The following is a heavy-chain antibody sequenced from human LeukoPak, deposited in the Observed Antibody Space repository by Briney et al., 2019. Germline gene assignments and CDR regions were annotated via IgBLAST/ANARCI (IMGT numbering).Heavy chain of an antibody. D-gene: IGHD3-3*01. CDR3: ARGAYDFWGGYRPHYYYYYYMDV. J-gene: IGHJ6*03. Sequence: SVKVSCKASGGTFSSYAISWVRQAPGQGLEWMGGIIPIFGTANYAQKFQGRVTITADESTSTAYMELSSLRSEDTAVYYCARGAYDFWGGYRPHYYYYYYMDVWGKGTTVTVSS. CDR2: IIPIFGTA. CDR1: GGTFSSYA. V-gene: IGHV1-69*01.